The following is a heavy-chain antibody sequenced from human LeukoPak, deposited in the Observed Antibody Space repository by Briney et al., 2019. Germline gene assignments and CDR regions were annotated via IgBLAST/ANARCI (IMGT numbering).Heavy chain of an antibody. CDR2: IYTSGST. J-gene: IGHJ5*02. CDR3: ARDTYSYGPGAWFDP. D-gene: IGHD5-18*01. Sequence: SETLSLTCTVSGGSISSGSYDWSWIRQPAGKGLEWIGRIYTSGSTNYNPSLKSRVTISVDTSKNQCSLKLSSVTAADTAVYYCARDTYSYGPGAWFDPWGQGTLVTVSS. CDR1: GGSISSGSYD. V-gene: IGHV4-61*02.